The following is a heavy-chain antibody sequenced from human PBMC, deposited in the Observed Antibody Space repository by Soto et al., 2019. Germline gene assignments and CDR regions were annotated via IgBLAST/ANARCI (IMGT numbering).Heavy chain of an antibody. V-gene: IGHV3-23*01. Sequence: EVQLLESGGGLVQPGGSLRLSCAASGFTFSSYAMSWVRQAPGKGLEWVSAISGSGGSTYYADSVKGRFTISRDNSKNKLYLQMNRQRAEDTAVYYCAKGQAAKPRDRYYYYGMDIWGEGTTVTFSS. D-gene: IGHD2-2*02. J-gene: IGHJ6*04. CDR2: ISGSGGST. CDR1: GFTFSSYA. CDR3: AKGQAAKPRDRYYYYGMDI.